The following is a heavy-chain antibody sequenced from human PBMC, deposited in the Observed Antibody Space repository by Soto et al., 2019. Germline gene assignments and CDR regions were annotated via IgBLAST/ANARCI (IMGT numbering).Heavy chain of an antibody. CDR1: GFTFSSYG. J-gene: IGHJ4*02. CDR2: ISYDGSNK. D-gene: IGHD3-10*01. Sequence: GGSLRLSCAASGFTFSSYGMHWVRQAPGKGLEWVAVISYDGSNKYYADSVKGRFTISRDNSKTTLYLQMNSLRAEDTAVYYCAKNFGVVPFLDYGGKGTWVTVSS. CDR3: AKNFGVVPFLDY. V-gene: IGHV3-30*18.